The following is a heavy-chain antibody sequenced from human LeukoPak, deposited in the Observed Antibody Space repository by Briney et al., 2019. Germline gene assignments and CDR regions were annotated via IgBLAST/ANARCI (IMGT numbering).Heavy chain of an antibody. CDR3: ARDGFDWPEPDY. J-gene: IGHJ4*02. Sequence: ASVKVSCKASGGTFSSYAISWVRQAPGQGLEWMGWISAYNGNTNYAQKLQGRVTMTTDTSTSTAYMELRSLRSDDTAVYYCARDGFDWPEPDYWGQGTLVIVSS. CDR2: ISAYNGNT. D-gene: IGHD3-9*01. V-gene: IGHV1-18*01. CDR1: GGTFSSYA.